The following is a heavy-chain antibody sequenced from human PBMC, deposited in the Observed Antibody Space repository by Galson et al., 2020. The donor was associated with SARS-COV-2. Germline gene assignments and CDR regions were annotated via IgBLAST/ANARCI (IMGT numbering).Heavy chain of an antibody. CDR3: AREDWELRLPLYY. Sequence: GGSLRLSCAASGFTVSSNYMSWVRQAPGKGLEWVAVISYDGSNKYYADSVKGRFTISRDNSKNTLYLQMNSLRAEDTAVYYCAREDWELRLPLYYWGQGTLVTGSS. J-gene: IGHJ4*02. CDR1: GFTVSSNY. D-gene: IGHD2-15*01. CDR2: ISYDGSNK. V-gene: IGHV3-30-3*01.